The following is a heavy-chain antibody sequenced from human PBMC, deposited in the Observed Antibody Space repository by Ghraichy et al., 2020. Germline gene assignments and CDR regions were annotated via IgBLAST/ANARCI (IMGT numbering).Heavy chain of an antibody. Sequence: GESLNNSCAASGFTFNTYAMSWVRQAPGKGLEWVSTINDSGGSTYYADSVKGRFTISRDNSKNTLYLQMNSLRAEDTAVYYCAKAGEGAPFYDFWSGGDYWGQGTLVTVSS. J-gene: IGHJ4*02. CDR3: AKAGEGAPFYDFWSGGDY. CDR2: INDSGGST. D-gene: IGHD3-3*01. V-gene: IGHV3-23*01. CDR1: GFTFNTYA.